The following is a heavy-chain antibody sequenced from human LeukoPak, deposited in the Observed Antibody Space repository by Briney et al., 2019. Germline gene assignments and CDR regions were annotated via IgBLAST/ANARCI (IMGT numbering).Heavy chain of an antibody. Sequence: GGSLRLSCVASGFTFNRNAISWVRQAPGKGLEWVSTIGGSGDKKLYADSVKGRFTISRDNSKNMVHLQMNSLTGEDTALYYCVRRGDASSGWGDHDFWGQGALVTVSS. D-gene: IGHD6-19*01. CDR1: GFTFNRNA. CDR2: IGGSGDKK. J-gene: IGHJ4*02. V-gene: IGHV3-23*01. CDR3: VRRGDASSGWGDHDF.